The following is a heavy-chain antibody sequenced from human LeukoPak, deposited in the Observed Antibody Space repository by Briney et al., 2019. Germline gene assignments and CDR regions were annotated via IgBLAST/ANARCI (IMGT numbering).Heavy chain of an antibody. CDR1: GFTFDDYT. V-gene: IGHV3-43*01. J-gene: IGHJ4*02. CDR2: ISWDGSST. Sequence: GGSLRLSCAASGFTFDDYTMHWVRQTPGKGLEWVSLISWDGSSTYYADSMKGRFTISRDNSKNTLYLQMNSLRAEDTAVYYCAKDRPYGDYVGSFDYWGQGTLVTVSS. D-gene: IGHD4-17*01. CDR3: AKDRPYGDYVGSFDY.